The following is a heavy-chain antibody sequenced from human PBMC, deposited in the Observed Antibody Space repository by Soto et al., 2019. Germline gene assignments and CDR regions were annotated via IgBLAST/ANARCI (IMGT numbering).Heavy chain of an antibody. CDR2: ISAYNGNT. V-gene: IGHV1-18*01. J-gene: IGHJ6*03. CDR3: ARDGRLWGYGDPYYYYYYMDV. D-gene: IGHD4-17*01. CDR1: GYTFTSYG. Sequence: ASVKVSCKASGYTFTSYGISWVRQAPGQGLEWMGWISAYNGNTNYAQKLQGRVTMTTDTSTSTAYRELRSLRSDDTAVYYCARDGRLWGYGDPYYYYYYMDVWGKGTTVTVSS.